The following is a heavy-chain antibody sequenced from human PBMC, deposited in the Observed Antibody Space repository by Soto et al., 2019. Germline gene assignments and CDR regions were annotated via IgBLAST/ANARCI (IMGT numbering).Heavy chain of an antibody. J-gene: IGHJ4*02. V-gene: IGHV4-39*01. D-gene: IGHD5-12*01. CDR3: ARPRGYSGYQAAFDY. Sequence: SETLSLTCTVSGGSISSSSYYWGWIRQPPGKGLEWIGSIYYSGSTYYNPSLKSRVTMSVDTSKNQFSLKLSSVTAADTAVYYCARPRGYSGYQAAFDYWGQGTLVTVSS. CDR1: GGSISSSSYY. CDR2: IYYSGST.